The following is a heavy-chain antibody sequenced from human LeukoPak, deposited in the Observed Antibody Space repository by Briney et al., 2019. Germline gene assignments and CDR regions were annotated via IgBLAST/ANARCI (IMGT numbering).Heavy chain of an antibody. D-gene: IGHD1-14*01. CDR1: GFNFPTYA. Sequence: GGSLRLSCAASGFNFPTYAMQWVRQAPGKGLEWVSSILVSDGARFYADSVKGRFTTSRDNSKNTLFLQMNSLRVEDTAVYYCARDGVIGTTFDSWGQGTLVTVSS. CDR3: ARDGVIGTTFDS. CDR2: ILVSDGAR. J-gene: IGHJ4*02. V-gene: IGHV3-23*01.